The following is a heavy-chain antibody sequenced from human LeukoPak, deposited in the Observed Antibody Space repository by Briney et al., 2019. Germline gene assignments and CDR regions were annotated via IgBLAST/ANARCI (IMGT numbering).Heavy chain of an antibody. D-gene: IGHD2-2*01. CDR3: ARGFSVVVPAATGDAFDI. CDR2: INSDGNST. CDR1: GFTFSSYW. J-gene: IGHJ3*02. Sequence: GGSLRLSCAASGFTFSSYWMHWVRQAPGKGLVWVSRINSDGNSTSYADSVKGRFTISRDNAKNTLYLQMNSLRAEDTAVYYCARGFSVVVPAATGDAFDIWGQGTMVTVSS. V-gene: IGHV3-74*01.